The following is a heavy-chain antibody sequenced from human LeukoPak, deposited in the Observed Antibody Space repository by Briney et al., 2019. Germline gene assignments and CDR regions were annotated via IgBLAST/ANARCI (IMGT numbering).Heavy chain of an antibody. CDR3: ARGGSNWFDP. CDR2: IYYSGST. CDR1: GGSISSSSYY. V-gene: IGHV4-39*07. Sequence: SETLSLTCTVSGGSISSSSYYWGWIRQPPGKGLEWIGSIYYSGSTYYNPSLKSRVTISVDTSKNQFSLKLSSVTAADTAVYYCARGGSNWFDPWGQGTLVTVSS. J-gene: IGHJ5*02.